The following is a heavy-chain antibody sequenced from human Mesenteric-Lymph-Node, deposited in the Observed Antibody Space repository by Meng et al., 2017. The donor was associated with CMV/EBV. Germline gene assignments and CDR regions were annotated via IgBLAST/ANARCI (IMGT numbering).Heavy chain of an antibody. J-gene: IGHJ4*02. CDR3: AKMAGYCSGGTCASQPFDS. CDR1: GGSVSSGSYY. Sequence: GGSLRLSCTVSGGSVSSGSYYWSWVRQAPGKGLEWVSTVYGSNAHTKYADSVMGRFAISRDNSRDTLVLQMSSLRADDTAIYYCAKMAGYCSGGTCASQPFDSWGQGTLVTVSS. D-gene: IGHD2-15*01. V-gene: IGHV3-23*01. CDR2: VYGSNAHT.